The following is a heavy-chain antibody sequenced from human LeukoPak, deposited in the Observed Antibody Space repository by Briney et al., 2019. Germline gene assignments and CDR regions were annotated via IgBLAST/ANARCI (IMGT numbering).Heavy chain of an antibody. Sequence: GGSLRLSCAASGFTFSIYGMHWVRQAPGKGLEWVAFIRYDGSNKYYADSVKGRFTISRDNSKNTLYLQMNSLRAEDMALYYCAKEGGYSYGYYGLDYWGQGTLVTVSS. V-gene: IGHV3-30*02. J-gene: IGHJ4*02. CDR2: IRYDGSNK. CDR1: GFTFSIYG. D-gene: IGHD5-18*01. CDR3: AKEGGYSYGYYGLDY.